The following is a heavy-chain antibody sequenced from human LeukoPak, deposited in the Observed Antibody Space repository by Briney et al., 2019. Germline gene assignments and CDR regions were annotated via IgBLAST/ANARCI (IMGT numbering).Heavy chain of an antibody. CDR3: TADSLVTTDYASDI. CDR1: GFTFSNAW. J-gene: IGHJ3*02. V-gene: IGHV3-15*01. D-gene: IGHD4-17*01. Sequence: GGSLRLSCAASGFTFSNAWMSWVRQAPGKGLEWVGRIKRKTEGGTTDYAAPVKGRFIISRDDSKNTVYLQMNSLKTEDTAVYYCTADSLVTTDYASDIWGQGTMVTVSS. CDR2: IKRKTEGGTT.